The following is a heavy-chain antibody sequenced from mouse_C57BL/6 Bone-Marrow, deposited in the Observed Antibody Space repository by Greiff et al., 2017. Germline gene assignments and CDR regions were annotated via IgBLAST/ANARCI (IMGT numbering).Heavy chain of an antibody. J-gene: IGHJ3*01. CDR1: GFNIKDDY. V-gene: IGHV14-4*01. CDR2: IDPENGDT. CDR3: TRIAY. Sequence: EVQLVESGAELVRPGASVKLSCTASGFNIKDDYMHWVKQRPEQGLEWIGWIDPENGDTEYSSKFQGKATITVDKSSNTAYLQLSSLTSEDTAVYCCTRIAYWGQGTLVTVSA.